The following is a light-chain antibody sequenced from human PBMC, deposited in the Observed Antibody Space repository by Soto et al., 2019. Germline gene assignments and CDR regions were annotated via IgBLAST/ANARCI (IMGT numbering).Light chain of an antibody. Sequence: DIQLTQSPSFLSASVGDRVTITCRASQGISSYLAWYQQKPWKAPKLLIYAASTLQSGVPSRFSGSGSGTEFTLTISSLQPQDFATYYCQQLNSYPPWTFGQGTKVDIK. V-gene: IGKV1-9*01. CDR1: QGISSY. CDR2: AAS. J-gene: IGKJ1*01. CDR3: QQLNSYPPWT.